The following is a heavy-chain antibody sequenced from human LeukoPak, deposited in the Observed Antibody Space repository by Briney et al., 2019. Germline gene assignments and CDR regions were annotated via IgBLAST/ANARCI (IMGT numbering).Heavy chain of an antibody. D-gene: IGHD1-1*01. CDR1: GFTFDDYG. CDR3: AKDKDPWKSTSISDFEY. J-gene: IGHJ4*02. CDR2: IRYDGSNK. Sequence: PGGSLRLSCAASGFTFDDYGMSWVRQAPGKGMEWVAFIRYDGSNKYYADSVKGRFTISRDNSKDTLYLQMNSLRAEDTAVYFCAKDKDPWKSTSISDFEYWGQGTLVTVSS. V-gene: IGHV3-30*02.